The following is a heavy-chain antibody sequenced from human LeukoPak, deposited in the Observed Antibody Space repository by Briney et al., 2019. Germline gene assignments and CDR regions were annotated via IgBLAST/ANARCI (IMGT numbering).Heavy chain of an antibody. CDR1: GFTFSTFA. J-gene: IGHJ4*02. CDR3: ATYRQVLLPFES. CDR2: IFPSGGEI. V-gene: IGHV3-23*01. Sequence: QRGGSLRLCCAASGFTFSTFAMIWVRQPPGKGLEWVSSIFPSGGEIHYADSVRGRFTISRDNSKSTLSLQMNSLRAEDTAIYYCATYRQVLLPFESWGQGTLVTVSS. D-gene: IGHD2-8*02.